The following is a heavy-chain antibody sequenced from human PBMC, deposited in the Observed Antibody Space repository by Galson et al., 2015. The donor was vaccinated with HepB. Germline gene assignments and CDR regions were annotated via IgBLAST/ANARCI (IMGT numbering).Heavy chain of an antibody. CDR3: ARDLSRLSEAVADPTFDY. V-gene: IGHV3-30*04. D-gene: IGHD6-19*01. Sequence: SLRLSCAASGFTFSSYAMHWVRQAPGKGLEWVAVISYDGSNKYYADSVKGRFTISRDNSKNTLYLQMNSLRAEDTAVYYCARDLSRLSEAVADPTFDYWGQGTLVTVSS. CDR1: GFTFSSYA. CDR2: ISYDGSNK. J-gene: IGHJ4*02.